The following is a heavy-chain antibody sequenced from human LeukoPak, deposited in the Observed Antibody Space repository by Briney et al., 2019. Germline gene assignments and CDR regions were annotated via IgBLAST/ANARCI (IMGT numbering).Heavy chain of an antibody. D-gene: IGHD4-17*01. V-gene: IGHV3-73*01. Sequence: PGGSLRLSCAASGFTFSGSAMHWVRQASGKGLEWVGRIRSKANSYATAYAASVKGRFTISRDDSKNTAYLQMNSLKTEDTAVYYCTIRGNDYGDTFDYWGQGTLVTVSS. CDR3: TIRGNDYGDTFDY. CDR2: IRSKANSYAT. CDR1: GFTFSGSA. J-gene: IGHJ4*02.